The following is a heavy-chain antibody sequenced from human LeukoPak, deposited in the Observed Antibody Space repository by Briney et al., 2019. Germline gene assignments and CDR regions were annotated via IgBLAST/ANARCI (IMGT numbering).Heavy chain of an antibody. CDR2: ISGNAGST. Sequence: GGSLRLSCAASGFTLSSYAMSWVRQAPGKGLEWVSLISGNAGSTYYADSVKGRFTISRDNSKNTLYLQMNSLRAEDTAVYYCAKELYCSSTSCYTGYYYYGMDVWGQGTTVTVSS. D-gene: IGHD2-2*02. CDR1: GFTLSSYA. J-gene: IGHJ6*02. V-gene: IGHV3-23*01. CDR3: AKELYCSSTSCYTGYYYYGMDV.